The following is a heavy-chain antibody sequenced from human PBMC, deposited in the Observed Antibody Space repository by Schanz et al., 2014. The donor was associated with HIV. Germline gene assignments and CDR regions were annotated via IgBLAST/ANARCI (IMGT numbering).Heavy chain of an antibody. CDR1: GYSFTSYD. V-gene: IGHV1-8*02. Sequence: QVQLVQSGAEVQKPGASVKVSCKASGYSFTSYDINWVRQATGQGLEWMGWVNPKSGNTGYAQKFQGRVTMTRNTSINTAYMEVSGLKSEDTAVYYCARKMSISNQWLRALYSNYGMDVWGQGTTVTVSS. D-gene: IGHD5-12*01. J-gene: IGHJ6*02. CDR2: VNPKSGNT. CDR3: ARKMSISNQWLRALYSNYGMDV.